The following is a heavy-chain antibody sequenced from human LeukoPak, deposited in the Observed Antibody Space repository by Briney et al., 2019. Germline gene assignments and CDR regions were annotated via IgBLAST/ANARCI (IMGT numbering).Heavy chain of an antibody. V-gene: IGHV1-18*01. Sequence: ASVKVSCKASGYTFTNYGISWVRQAPGQGLEWMGWISAYNGNTNYPQKLQGRVTMTTDTSTSTAYMELSSLRSEDTAVYYCARTVGAIPYFDYWGQGTLVTVSS. CDR3: ARTVGAIPYFDY. D-gene: IGHD1-26*01. CDR2: ISAYNGNT. J-gene: IGHJ4*02. CDR1: GYTFTNYG.